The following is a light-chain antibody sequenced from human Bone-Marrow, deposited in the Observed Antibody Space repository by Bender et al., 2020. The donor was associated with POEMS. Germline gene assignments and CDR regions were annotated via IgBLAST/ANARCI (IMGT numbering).Light chain of an antibody. CDR2: YDD. CDR1: SSNIGNHG. J-gene: IGLJ3*02. V-gene: IGLV1-36*01. CDR3: SAWDDSLSGWV. Sequence: QSVVTPPPSLSEAPRQRVTISCSGSSSNIGNHGVNWYQQLPGEAPKLLIYYDDLLPPGVSDRFSASKSGTSASLAISELQSEDEARYYCSAWDDSLSGWVVAGDTKLTVL.